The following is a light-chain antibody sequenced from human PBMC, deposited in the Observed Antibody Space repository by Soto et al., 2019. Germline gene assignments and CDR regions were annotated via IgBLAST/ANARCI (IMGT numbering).Light chain of an antibody. V-gene: IGKV3-11*01. Sequence: EIVLTQSPATLSLSPGARDTLSWRASQSISSSLAWYQQKPGQAPRLLIYDASNRATGIPARFSGSGSGTDFTLTISSLEPEDFAVYYCQQRSNWPRTFGQGTKVDIK. CDR3: QQRSNWPRT. CDR1: QSISSS. J-gene: IGKJ1*01. CDR2: DAS.